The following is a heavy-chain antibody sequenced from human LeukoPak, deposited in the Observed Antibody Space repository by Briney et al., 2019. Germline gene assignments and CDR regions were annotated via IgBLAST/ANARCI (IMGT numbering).Heavy chain of an antibody. CDR1: GFTFSSYW. Sequence: PGGSLRLSCAASGFTFSSYWMHWVRQAPGKGLVWVSRINSDGSSTSYADSVKGRFTISRDNAMNSMYLQMNSLRVEDTAVYYCVRERFHGSGAPKFDFWGRGTLLTVSS. V-gene: IGHV3-74*01. D-gene: IGHD3-10*01. J-gene: IGHJ4*02. CDR2: INSDGSST. CDR3: VRERFHGSGAPKFDF.